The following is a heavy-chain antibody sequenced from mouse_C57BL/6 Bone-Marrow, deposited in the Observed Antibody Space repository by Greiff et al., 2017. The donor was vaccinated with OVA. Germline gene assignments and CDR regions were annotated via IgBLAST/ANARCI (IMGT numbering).Heavy chain of an antibody. CDR3: ASVLYYSNYVGY. J-gene: IGHJ2*01. D-gene: IGHD2-5*01. CDR1: GYTFTSYW. V-gene: IGHV1-55*01. CDR2: IYPGSGST. Sequence: QVQLQQPGAELVKPGASVKMSCKASGYTFTSYWLTWVKQRPGQGLEWIGDIYPGSGSTNYNEKFKSKATLTVDTSSSTAYMQLSSLTSEDSAVYYCASVLYYSNYVGYWGQGTTLTVSS.